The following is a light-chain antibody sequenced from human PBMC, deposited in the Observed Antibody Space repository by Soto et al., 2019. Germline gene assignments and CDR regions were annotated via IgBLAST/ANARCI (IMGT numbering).Light chain of an antibody. CDR2: EVN. CDR1: SSDVGAYNY. Sequence: QSALTQPPSASGSPGQSVTISCTGTSSDVGAYNYVSWYQQHPGKAPKLVISEVNKRPSGVPDRFSGSKSGNTASLTVSGLQAEDEADYYCSSYPRNFWVFGGGTKLTVL. V-gene: IGLV2-8*01. J-gene: IGLJ3*02. CDR3: SSYPRNFWV.